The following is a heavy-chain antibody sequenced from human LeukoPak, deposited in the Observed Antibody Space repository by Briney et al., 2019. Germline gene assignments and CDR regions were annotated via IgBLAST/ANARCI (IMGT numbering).Heavy chain of an antibody. CDR1: GGSISSYY. Sequence: SETLSLTCTVSGGSISSYYWSWIRQPPGKGLEWMGYIYYSGTTYYNPSLKSRLIISVDTSKNQFSLKLSSVTAADTAVYYCARGYGDYSLYYFDYWGQGTLVTVSS. J-gene: IGHJ4*02. CDR2: IYYSGTT. CDR3: ARGYGDYSLYYFDY. V-gene: IGHV4-59*08. D-gene: IGHD4-17*01.